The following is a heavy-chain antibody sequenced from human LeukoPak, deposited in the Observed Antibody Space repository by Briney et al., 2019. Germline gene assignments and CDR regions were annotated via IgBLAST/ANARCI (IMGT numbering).Heavy chain of an antibody. D-gene: IGHD6-19*01. J-gene: IGHJ4*02. Sequence: PSETLSLTCTVSGGSISSYYWSWIRQPPGKGLEWIGYIYYSGSTNYNPSLKSRVTISVDTSKNQLSLKLSSVTAADTAVYYCARSSGWYYFESWGQGTLATVSS. V-gene: IGHV4-59*08. CDR2: IYYSGST. CDR1: GGSISSYY. CDR3: ARSSGWYYFES.